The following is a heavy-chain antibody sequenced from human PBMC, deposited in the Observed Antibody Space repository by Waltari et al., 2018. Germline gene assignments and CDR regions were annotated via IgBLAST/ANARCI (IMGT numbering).Heavy chain of an antibody. CDR1: GDSMSGTNC. Sequence: QLQLQESGPGLVEPSGTLSLTCAVSGDSMSGTNCWSWVRQSPQKGLEWIGQVHHSGKITDNPSFASRVTISGDTSNNQFSLMVTSATAADTAVYYCARDRGRGLYLDTWGPGILVTVSP. V-gene: IGHV4-4*02. J-gene: IGHJ5*02. CDR2: VHHSGKI. D-gene: IGHD2-15*01. CDR3: ARDRGRGLYLDT.